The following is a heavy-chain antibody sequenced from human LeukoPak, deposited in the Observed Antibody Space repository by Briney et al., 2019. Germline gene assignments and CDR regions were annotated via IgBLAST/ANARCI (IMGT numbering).Heavy chain of an antibody. CDR3: ARAHQSIFGCSSTSCYWVWFDP. Sequence: AGSLRLSCAASGFTFSSYSMNWVRQAPGKGLEWISSISSSSSYIYYADSVNARFTISRDNANTSLFLPMNSLSADDTAVYYCARAHQSIFGCSSTSCYWVWFDPWGQGTLVTVSS. D-gene: IGHD2-2*01. CDR1: GFTFSSYS. J-gene: IGHJ5*02. V-gene: IGHV3-21*01. CDR2: ISSSSSYI.